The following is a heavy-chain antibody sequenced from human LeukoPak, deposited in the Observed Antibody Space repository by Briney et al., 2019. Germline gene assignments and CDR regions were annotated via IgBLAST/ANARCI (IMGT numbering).Heavy chain of an antibody. Sequence: GRSLRLSCAASGFTFSSYAMHWVRQAPGKGLEWVAVISYDGSNKYYADSVKGRFTISRDNSKNTLYLQMNSLRAEDTAVYYCARDTAMVTESYYFDYWGQGTLVTVSS. V-gene: IGHV3-30-3*01. D-gene: IGHD5-18*01. CDR3: ARDTAMVTESYYFDY. J-gene: IGHJ4*02. CDR1: GFTFSSYA. CDR2: ISYDGSNK.